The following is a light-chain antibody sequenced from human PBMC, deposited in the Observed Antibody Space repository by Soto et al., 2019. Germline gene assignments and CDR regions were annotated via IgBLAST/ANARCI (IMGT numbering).Light chain of an antibody. CDR2: EVS. CDR3: RSYGGSSHPVM. J-gene: IGLJ3*02. V-gene: IGLV2-8*01. CDR1: SSDIGAYNH. Sequence: QSALTQPPSASGSPGQSVTISCTGTSSDIGAYNHVSWYQQHPGRAPRFIIYEVSQRPSGVPDRFSGSKSGSTASLTVSGLQADDEADYYCRSYGGSSHPVMFGGGTKVTVL.